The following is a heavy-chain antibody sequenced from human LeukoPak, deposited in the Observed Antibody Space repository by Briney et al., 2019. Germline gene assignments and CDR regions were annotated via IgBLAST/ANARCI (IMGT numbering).Heavy chain of an antibody. D-gene: IGHD2-21*02. V-gene: IGHV4-34*01. CDR3: ARRLCGGDCYSTFSY. J-gene: IGHJ4*02. CDR2: INHSGST. Sequence: PSETLSLTCAVYGGSFSGYYWSWIRQPPGKGLEWVGEINHSGSTNYNPSLKSRVTISVDTSKNQFSLKLSSVTAADTAVCYCARRLCGGDCYSTFSYWGQGTLVTVSS. CDR1: GGSFSGYY.